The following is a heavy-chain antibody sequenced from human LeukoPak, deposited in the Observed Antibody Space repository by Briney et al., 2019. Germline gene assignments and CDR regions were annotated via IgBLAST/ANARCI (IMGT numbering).Heavy chain of an antibody. Sequence: NPSETLSLTCTVSGGSISSYYWSWIRQPPGKGLEWIGYIYYSGSTYYNPSLKSRVTISVDTSKNQFSLKLSSVTAADTAVYYCARSDAYYYDSSGYLDYWGQGTLVTVSS. V-gene: IGHV4-59*06. CDR2: IYYSGST. J-gene: IGHJ4*02. D-gene: IGHD3-22*01. CDR3: ARSDAYYYDSSGYLDY. CDR1: GGSISSYY.